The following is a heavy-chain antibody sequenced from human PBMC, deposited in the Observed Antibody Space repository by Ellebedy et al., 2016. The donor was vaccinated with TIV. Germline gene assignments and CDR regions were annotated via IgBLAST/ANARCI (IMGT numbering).Heavy chain of an antibody. V-gene: IGHV3-23*01. J-gene: IGHJ4*02. CDR2: ISGSGGST. Sequence: GESLKISCAASGFTFNNYAMSWVRQAPGKGLEWVSAISGSGGSTYYADSVKGRFTISRDNAKNSLYLQMNSLRAEDTAVYYCTREVVSSGNYWGQGTLVTVSS. CDR1: GFTFNNYA. CDR3: TREVVSSGNY. D-gene: IGHD6-19*01.